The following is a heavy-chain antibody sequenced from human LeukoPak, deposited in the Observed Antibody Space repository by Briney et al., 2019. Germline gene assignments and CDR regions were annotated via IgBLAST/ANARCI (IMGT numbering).Heavy chain of an antibody. CDR3: ARGAIFGVTIRGYGMDV. J-gene: IGHJ6*02. D-gene: IGHD3-3*01. CDR1: GYPFTIYD. CDR2: VNPNTGDT. Sequence: ASVKVSCKASGYPFTIYDLNWVRQAPGQGLEWMGWVNPNTGDTVYAQKFRGGVAMTRDTSIGAAYMELSSLTSEDTAIYYCARGAIFGVTIRGYGMDVWGQGTTVTVSS. V-gene: IGHV1-8*01.